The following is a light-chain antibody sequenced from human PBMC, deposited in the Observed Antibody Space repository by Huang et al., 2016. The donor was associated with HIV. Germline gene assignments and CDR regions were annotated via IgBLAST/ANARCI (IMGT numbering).Light chain of an antibody. CDR2: GAS. V-gene: IGKV3-20*01. Sequence: EIVLTQSPGTLSLSPGERATLSCRASQSVSSSYLDGYQQKPGQAPRLLIYGASSRATGLTDRFSGSGSGTDFTLTISRLEPEDFAVYYCQQYGSSPNTFGGGTKVEIK. CDR3: QQYGSSPNT. J-gene: IGKJ4*01. CDR1: QSVSSSY.